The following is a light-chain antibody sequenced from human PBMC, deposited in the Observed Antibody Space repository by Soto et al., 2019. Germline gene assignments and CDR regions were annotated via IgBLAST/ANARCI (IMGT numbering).Light chain of an antibody. Sequence: QSALTQPPSASGSPGQSVTISCTGTSSDIGGYDHVSWYQHHPGKAPKLMIYEVIKRPSGVPDRFSGSKSGSTASLTVSGLQAEDDADYYCASYAGGGNWVFGAGTKLTVL. CDR1: SSDIGGYDH. CDR2: EVI. CDR3: ASYAGGGNWV. J-gene: IGLJ3*02. V-gene: IGLV2-8*01.